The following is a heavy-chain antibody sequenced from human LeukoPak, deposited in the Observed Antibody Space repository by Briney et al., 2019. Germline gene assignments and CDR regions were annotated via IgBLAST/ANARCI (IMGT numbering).Heavy chain of an antibody. D-gene: IGHD7-27*01. J-gene: IGHJ3*02. CDR1: GLPFEDRC. CDR2: INWNGGST. CDR3: AREYAALGFDI. V-gene: IGHV3-20*04. Sequence: GSLQLSCAASGLPFEDRCMSWVRQAPGKGLEWVSGINWNGGSTAYADSVKGRFTISRDNAKKSLYLQMNSLRGEDTALYYCAREYAALGFDIWGQGTMVTVSS.